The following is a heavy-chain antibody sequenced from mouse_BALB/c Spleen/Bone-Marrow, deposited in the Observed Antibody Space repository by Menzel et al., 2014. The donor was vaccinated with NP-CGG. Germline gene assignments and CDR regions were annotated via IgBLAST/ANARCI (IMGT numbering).Heavy chain of an antibody. Sequence: QVQLQQSGAELVKPGASVKLSCMASGFTFTSYWIHWVKQRPGQGPEWIGEINPSNGRTNYNEKFKRRATLTEDKSSITAYIQLSSLTSEDSAVYYCARDGNYRYAIVYMSQG. V-gene: IGHV1S81*02. CDR2: INPSNGRT. D-gene: IGHD2-1*01. CDR1: GFTFTSYW. CDR3: ARDGNYRYAIVY. J-gene: IGHJ4*01.